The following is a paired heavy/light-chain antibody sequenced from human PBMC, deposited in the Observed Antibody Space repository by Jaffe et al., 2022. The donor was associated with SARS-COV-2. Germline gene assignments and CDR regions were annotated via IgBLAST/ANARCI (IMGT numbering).Heavy chain of an antibody. V-gene: IGHV6-1*01. J-gene: IGHJ4*02. D-gene: IGHD6-19*01. CDR3: ARDQGIAVAVN. CDR1: GDTISSNSVA. Sequence: QVQLQQSGPGLVKPSQTLTLTCAISGDTISSNSVAWNWIRQSPSRGLEWLGRTYYRSKWYNHYAVSVGSRITINPDTSKNQLSLQLNSVTPEDTAVYYCARDQGIAVAVNWGQGTLVTVSS. CDR2: TYYRSKWYN.
Light chain of an antibody. CDR1: QSVSIT. V-gene: IGKV3-15*01. Sequence: ETVMTQSPATLSVSPGERATLSCRASQSVSITLAWYQQKPGQAPRLLIYGASTRATDIPARFSGSGSGTEFTLTISSLQSEDFAVYYCQQYDNWPPTFGQGTRLEIK. J-gene: IGKJ5*01. CDR3: QQYDNWPPT. CDR2: GAS.